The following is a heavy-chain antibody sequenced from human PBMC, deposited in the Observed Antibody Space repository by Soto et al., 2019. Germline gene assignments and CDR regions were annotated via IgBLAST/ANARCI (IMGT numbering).Heavy chain of an antibody. CDR1: GGSFSGYH. CDR3: ARRFATMVRGNRRPTTFFDY. D-gene: IGHD3-10*01. V-gene: IGHV4-34*01. J-gene: IGHJ4*02. Sequence: QVQLQQWGAGLLKPSETLSLTCGVYGGSFSGYHWSWIRQSPGKGLEWIGVINHSGSTNYNPSLKSRLTISVDTSKNQFSLKLSSVTAADTTVYCCARRFATMVRGNRRPTTFFDYWGQGTLVTVSS. CDR2: INHSGST.